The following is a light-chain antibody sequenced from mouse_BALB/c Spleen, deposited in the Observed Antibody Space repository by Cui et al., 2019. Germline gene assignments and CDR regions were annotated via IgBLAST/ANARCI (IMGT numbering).Light chain of an antibody. CDR2: AAS. J-gene: IGKJ1*01. CDR3: QQSKEVPWT. V-gene: IGKV3-2*01. Sequence: ILLTQSPASLSVSLGPRVAITCRISERVDNYVNSFMDWFQQKPGQPPKLLIYAASNQGSGVPARFSGSGSGTDFSLNIHTMEEDDIAMYFCQQSKEVPWTFGGGTKLEIK. CDR1: ERVDNYVNSF.